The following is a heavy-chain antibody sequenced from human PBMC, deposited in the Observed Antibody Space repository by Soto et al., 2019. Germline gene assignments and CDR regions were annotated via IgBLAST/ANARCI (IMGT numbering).Heavy chain of an antibody. CDR1: GYTFTNYA. D-gene: IGHD3-22*01. CDR2: IIPIFGTA. CDR3: ARPTRYYYDSSGQSAWFDP. V-gene: IGHV1-69*13. Sequence: VASVKVSCKASGYTFTNYAISWVRQAPGQGLEWMGGIIPIFGTANYAQKFQGRVTITADESTSTAYMELSSLRSEDTAVYYCARPTRYYYDSSGQSAWFDPWGQGALVTVSS. J-gene: IGHJ5*02.